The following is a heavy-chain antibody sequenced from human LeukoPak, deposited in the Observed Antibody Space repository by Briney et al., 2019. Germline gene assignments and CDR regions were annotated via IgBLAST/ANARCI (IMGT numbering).Heavy chain of an antibody. V-gene: IGHV4-34*01. CDR1: GGSFSGYY. D-gene: IGHD3-3*01. J-gene: IGHJ4*02. Sequence: SETLSLTCAVYGGSFSGYYWSWIRQPPGKGLEWIGYIYHSGSTYYNPSLKSRVTISVDRSKNQFSLKLSSVTAADTAVYYCARSSFGVVIGFDYWGQGTLVTVS. CDR3: ARSSFGVVIGFDY. CDR2: IYHSGST.